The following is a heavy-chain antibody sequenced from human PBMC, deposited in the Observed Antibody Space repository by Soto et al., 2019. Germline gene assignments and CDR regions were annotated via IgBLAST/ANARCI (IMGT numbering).Heavy chain of an antibody. J-gene: IGHJ4*02. D-gene: IGHD1-26*01. CDR2: ISSSSSYI. Sequence: EVQLVESGGGLVKPGGSLRLSCAASGFTFSTYTMNWVRQAPGKGLEWVSSISSSSSYIYYADSVKGRFTISRDDAKDTLYLQMNSLRAEDTAVYYSARDPGAGDYWGQGTLVTVSS. CDR1: GFTFSTYT. CDR3: ARDPGAGDY. V-gene: IGHV3-21*01.